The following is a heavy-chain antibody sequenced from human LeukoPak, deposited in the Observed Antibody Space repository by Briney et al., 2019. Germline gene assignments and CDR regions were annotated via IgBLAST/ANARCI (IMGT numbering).Heavy chain of an antibody. CDR3: ARDYYYYGMDV. CDR2: IIPILGIA. J-gene: IGHJ6*02. CDR1: GGTFSSYA. Sequence: SVKVSCKASGGTFSSYAISWVRQAPGQGLVWMGRIIPILGIANYAQKFQGRVTITADKSTSTAYMELSSLRSEDTAVYYCARDYYYYGMDVWGQGTTVTVSS. V-gene: IGHV1-69*04.